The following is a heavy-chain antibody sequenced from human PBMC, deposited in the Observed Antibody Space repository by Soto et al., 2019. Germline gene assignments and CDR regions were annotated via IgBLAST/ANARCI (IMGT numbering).Heavy chain of an antibody. CDR2: ISAYNGNT. D-gene: IGHD3-10*01. V-gene: IGHV1-18*01. CDR1: GGTFSSYA. Sequence: ASVRVSCKASGGTFSSYASSWVRQAPGQGLEWMGGISAYNGNTNYAQKLQGRVTMTTDTSTSTAYMELRRLRSDDTAVYYCARVILVRGDKYYFDYWGQGTLVTVSS. J-gene: IGHJ4*02. CDR3: ARVILVRGDKYYFDY.